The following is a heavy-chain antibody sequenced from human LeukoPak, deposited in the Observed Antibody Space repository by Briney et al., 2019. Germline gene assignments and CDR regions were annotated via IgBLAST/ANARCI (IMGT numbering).Heavy chain of an antibody. J-gene: IGHJ4*02. CDR3: ARGRFDCSSTSCYIGGLYFDY. CDR1: GYTFTSYD. V-gene: IGHV1-8*01. D-gene: IGHD2-2*02. CDR2: MNPNSGNT. Sequence: ASVKVSCKASGYTFTSYDINWVRRATGQGLEWMGWMNPNSGNTGYAQKFQGRVTMTRNTSISTAYMELSSLRSEDTAVCYCARGRFDCSSTSCYIGGLYFDYWGQGTLVTVSS.